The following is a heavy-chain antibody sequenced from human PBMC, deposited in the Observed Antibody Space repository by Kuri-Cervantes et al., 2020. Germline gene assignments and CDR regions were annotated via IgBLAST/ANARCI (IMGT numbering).Heavy chain of an antibody. CDR1: GYTFTSYG. J-gene: IGHJ6*02. D-gene: IGHD3-9*01. CDR2: MNPNSGNT. Sequence: ASVKVSCKASGYTFTSYGISWVRQATGQGLEWMGWMNPNSGNTGYAQKFQGRVTMTRNTSISTAYMELSSLRSEDTAVYYCAREYYDILTGYSPNYYYYYGMDVWGQGTTVTVSS. CDR3: AREYYDILTGYSPNYYYYYGMDV. V-gene: IGHV1-8*02.